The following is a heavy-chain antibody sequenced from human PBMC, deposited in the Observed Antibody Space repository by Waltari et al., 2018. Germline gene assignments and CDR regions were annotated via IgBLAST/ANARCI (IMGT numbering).Heavy chain of an antibody. CDR2: IDYSGSP. D-gene: IGHD3-10*01. V-gene: IGHV4-39*07. CDR1: GGSISSSSYY. CDR3: ARLNRCGELLSGVLFS. Sequence: QLQLQESGPGLVKPSETLSLTCTVSGGSISSSSYYWGWIRQPPGQGLEWIGSIDYSGSPYYNPSLKSRVTISVDTSKNQFSLKLSSVTAADTAVYYCARLNRCGELLSGVLFSWGQGTLVTVSS. J-gene: IGHJ4*02.